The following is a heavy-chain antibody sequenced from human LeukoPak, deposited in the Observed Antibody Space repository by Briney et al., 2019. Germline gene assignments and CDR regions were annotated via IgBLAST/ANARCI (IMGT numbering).Heavy chain of an antibody. CDR2: IRSKAYGGTT. D-gene: IGHD3-3*01. Sequence: GGSLRLSCTASGFTFGDYAMSWVRQAPGKGLEWVGFIRSKAYGGTTEYAASVKGRFTISRDDSKSIAYLQMNSLKTEDTAVYYCTRLSLLRFPDYWGQGTLVTVSS. CDR1: GFTFGDYA. V-gene: IGHV3-49*04. CDR3: TRLSLLRFPDY. J-gene: IGHJ4*02.